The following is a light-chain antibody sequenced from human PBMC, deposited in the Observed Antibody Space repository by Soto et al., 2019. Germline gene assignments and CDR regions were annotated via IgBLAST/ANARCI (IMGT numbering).Light chain of an antibody. Sequence: DIQMTQSPSSLSASVGDRVTITCRASQSISGYLNWYQQKSGRAPKLLIYTASSLQSGVPSRFSGSGSGTDFTLTISSLQPEDFATYHCQQGYTTPITFGQGTRLEIK. CDR3: QQGYTTPIT. V-gene: IGKV1-39*01. CDR1: QSISGY. CDR2: TAS. J-gene: IGKJ5*01.